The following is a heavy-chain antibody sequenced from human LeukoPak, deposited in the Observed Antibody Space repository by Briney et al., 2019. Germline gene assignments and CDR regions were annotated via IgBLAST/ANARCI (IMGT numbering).Heavy chain of an antibody. V-gene: IGHV4-38-2*01. CDR3: ARGSIAVPRYFDY. Sequence: SETLSLTCAVSGYSISSGYYWGWIRQPPGKGLEWIGSIYHSGSTYYNPSLKSRVTISVDTSKNQFSLKLSSVTAADTAVYYCARGSIAVPRYFDYWGQGTLVTVSS. CDR2: IYHSGST. J-gene: IGHJ4*02. CDR1: GYSISSGYY. D-gene: IGHD6-19*01.